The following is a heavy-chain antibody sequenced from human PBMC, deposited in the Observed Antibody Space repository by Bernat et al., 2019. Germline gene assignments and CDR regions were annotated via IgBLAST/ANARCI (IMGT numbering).Heavy chain of an antibody. D-gene: IGHD3-22*01. CDR2: ISYDGSNK. J-gene: IGHJ4*02. CDR3: AKDRYYDSSGPADY. CDR1: GFTFSSYG. V-gene: IGHV3-30*18. Sequence: VQLVESGGGLVQSGGSLRLSCAASGFTFSSYGMHWVRQAPGKGLEWVVVISYDGSNKYYADSVKGRFTISRDNSKNTLYLQMNSLRAEDTAVYYCAKDRYYDSSGPADYWGQGTLVTVSS.